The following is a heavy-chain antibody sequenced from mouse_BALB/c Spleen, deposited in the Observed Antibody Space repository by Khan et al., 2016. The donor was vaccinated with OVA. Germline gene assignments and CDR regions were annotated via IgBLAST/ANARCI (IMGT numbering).Heavy chain of an antibody. CDR2: IDPSTDYT. CDR3: VNHGSSSAWFTY. CDR1: GYTFTSYW. D-gene: IGHD1-1*01. Sequence: QVQLQQSGAELAKPGASVKMSCKASGYTFTSYWMHWVKQRPGQGLEWIGYIDPSTDYTEYNQKFRDKATLTVDKSSTTVYMQLTSLTSEESAVYYCVNHGSSSAWFTYWGQGTLVTVSA. V-gene: IGHV1-7*01. J-gene: IGHJ3*01.